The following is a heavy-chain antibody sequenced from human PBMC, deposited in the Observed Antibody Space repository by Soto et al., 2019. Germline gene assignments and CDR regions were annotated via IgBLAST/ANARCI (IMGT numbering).Heavy chain of an antibody. D-gene: IGHD6-19*01. CDR2: IKQDGSEK. CDR3: AGGPGWYLDY. CDR1: GLIVSSYW. Sequence: GGALRLSCAASGLIVSSYWMRWVRQAPGKGLEWVANIKQDGSEKYYVDSVRGRFTISRDNAKNSLYLHIHSLRAEDTAVYYCAGGPGWYLDYWGQGTLVPVSS. V-gene: IGHV3-7*01. J-gene: IGHJ4*02.